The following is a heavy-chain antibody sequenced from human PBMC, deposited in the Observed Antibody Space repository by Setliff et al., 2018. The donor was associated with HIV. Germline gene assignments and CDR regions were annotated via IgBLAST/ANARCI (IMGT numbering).Heavy chain of an antibody. V-gene: IGHV4-34*09. D-gene: IGHD3-22*01. CDR2: IYYRGST. J-gene: IGHJ3*02. CDR1: GGSFSGYS. CDR3: ARDSDDSGFWDAFNI. Sequence: PSETLSLTCAVYGGSFSGYSWGWIRQPPGKGLEWIGYIYYRGSTYYNPSLKSRVTISVDTSKNQFSLRLTSMTAADTAVYYCARDSDDSGFWDAFNIWGQGTMVTVPS.